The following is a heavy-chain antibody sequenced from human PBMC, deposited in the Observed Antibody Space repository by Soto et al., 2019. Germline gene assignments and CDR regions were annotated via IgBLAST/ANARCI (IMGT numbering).Heavy chain of an antibody. J-gene: IGHJ4*02. Sequence: HPGGSLRLSCAASGFTFSSYAMSWIRQAPGKGLEWVSGINAGGGRIYYADSVKGRFSISRDDSKNTLYLQMNSLRAEDTAVYYCAKDYARVPTSIPIDYWGQGTLVTVSS. V-gene: IGHV3-23*01. CDR2: INAGGGRI. CDR1: GFTFSSYA. CDR3: AKDYARVPTSIPIDY. D-gene: IGHD5-12*01.